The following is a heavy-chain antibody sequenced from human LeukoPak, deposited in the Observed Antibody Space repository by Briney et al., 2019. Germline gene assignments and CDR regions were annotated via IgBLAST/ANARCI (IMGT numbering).Heavy chain of an antibody. Sequence: PSETLSLTCSVSGGSISRYYWGWIRQPPGKGLEWIGEINHSGSTNYNPSLKSRVTISVDTSKNQFSLKLSSVTAADTAVYYCARGLYDYVWGSYRYPHLDYWGQGTLVTVSS. CDR2: INHSGST. J-gene: IGHJ4*02. CDR3: ARGLYDYVWGSYRYPHLDY. CDR1: GGSISRYY. D-gene: IGHD3-16*02. V-gene: IGHV4-34*01.